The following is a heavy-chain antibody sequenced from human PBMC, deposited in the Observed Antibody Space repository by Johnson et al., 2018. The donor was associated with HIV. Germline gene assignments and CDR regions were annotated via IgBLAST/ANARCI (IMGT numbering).Heavy chain of an antibody. CDR3: ARDVLSDLSLQGAFDV. Sequence: QVQLVESGGGVVQPGRSLRLSCAASGFTFSSYPMHWVRQAPGKGLEWVAFILYDGSNKYYADSVKGRFTISRDSSKKTLYLQMNSLRAEDTALYYCARDVLSDLSLQGAFDVWGQGTVVTVST. J-gene: IGHJ3*01. CDR2: ILYDGSNK. CDR1: GFTFSSYP. D-gene: IGHD3-16*02. V-gene: IGHV3-30-3*01.